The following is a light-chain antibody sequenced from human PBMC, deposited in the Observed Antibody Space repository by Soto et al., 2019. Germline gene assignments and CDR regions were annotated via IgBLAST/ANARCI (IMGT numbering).Light chain of an antibody. J-gene: IGKJ1*01. CDR3: QQYNTWPRT. CDR2: GTS. V-gene: IGKV3-15*01. Sequence: SQSPGTLSLSPGKRAPLSCRASQGIKDYVAWFQQKPGQAPRLLIYGTSTRATAIPARFSGSGSGTEFTLSISSLQSEDFAVYYCQQYNTWPRTFGQGTKVDIK. CDR1: QGIKDY.